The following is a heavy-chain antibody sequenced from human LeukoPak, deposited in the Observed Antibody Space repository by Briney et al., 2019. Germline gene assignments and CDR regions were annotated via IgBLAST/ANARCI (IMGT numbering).Heavy chain of an antibody. D-gene: IGHD3-10*01. CDR2: IRYDGSNK. CDR1: GFTFSSYG. J-gene: IGHJ4*02. V-gene: IGHV3-30*02. Sequence: GGSLRLSCAASGFTFSSYGMHWVRQAPGKWLEWVAFIRYDGSNKYYADSVKGRFTISRDNSKNTLYLQMNSLRAEDTAVYYCAKDITMVRGVAQDYWGQGTLVTVSS. CDR3: AKDITMVRGVAQDY.